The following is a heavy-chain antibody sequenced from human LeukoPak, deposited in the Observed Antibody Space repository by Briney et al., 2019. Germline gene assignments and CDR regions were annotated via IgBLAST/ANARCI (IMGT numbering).Heavy chain of an antibody. Sequence: GRSLRLSCAASGFTFSSYAMHWVRQAPGKGLVWVVVISYDGSNKYYADSVKGRFTISRDNSKNTLYLQMNSLRAEDTAAYYCARDSVAAGRVEDYYGMDVWGQGTTVTVSS. J-gene: IGHJ6*02. CDR2: ISYDGSNK. D-gene: IGHD6-13*01. CDR1: GFTFSSYA. V-gene: IGHV3-30-3*01. CDR3: ARDSVAAGRVEDYYGMDV.